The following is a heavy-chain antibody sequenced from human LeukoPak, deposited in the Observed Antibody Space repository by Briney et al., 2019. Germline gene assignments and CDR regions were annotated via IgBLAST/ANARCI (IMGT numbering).Heavy chain of an antibody. D-gene: IGHD1-14*01. J-gene: IGHJ4*02. CDR3: ARDLRTGTTLF. V-gene: IGHV3-48*01. CDR2: ISSSSSTI. CDR1: GFTLSTFS. Sequence: GRSLRLSRAASGFTLSTFSINWVRQSRGQGGGSVSYISSSSSTIYYADSVTGRFTTSRHYARTSLYLQMNCMRAEDPAVQYFARDLRTGTTLFGGQGTLVTVSS.